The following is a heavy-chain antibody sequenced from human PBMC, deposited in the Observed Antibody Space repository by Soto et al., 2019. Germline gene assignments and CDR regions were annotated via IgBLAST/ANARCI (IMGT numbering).Heavy chain of an antibody. D-gene: IGHD5-12*01. CDR3: ARGGEGYNFGAVY. Sequence: ASVKVSCKASGYTFTSHYMHWVRQAPGQGLEWMGVINPTGVRTIYAQKFQGRVTMTRDTSTSTDYMELSSLRSEDTAVYYCARGGEGYNFGAVYWGQGTPVTVSS. V-gene: IGHV1-46*03. CDR2: INPTGVRT. CDR1: GYTFTSHY. J-gene: IGHJ4*02.